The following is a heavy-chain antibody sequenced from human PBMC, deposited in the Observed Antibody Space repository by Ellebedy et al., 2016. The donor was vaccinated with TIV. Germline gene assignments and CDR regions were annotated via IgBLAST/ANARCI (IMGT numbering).Heavy chain of an antibody. V-gene: IGHV3-23*01. Sequence: GGSLRLXXTASGFAFSNYAMTWVRQAPGKGLEWVSGITGNGGSTYYTDSVEGRFTISRDNSKNTLYLQMSSLGAEDTAVYYCARRDVSDSSNYWPLFDSWGQGTLVTVSS. CDR3: ARRDVSDSSNYWPLFDS. CDR2: ITGNGGST. D-gene: IGHD3-22*01. CDR1: GFAFSNYA. J-gene: IGHJ4*02.